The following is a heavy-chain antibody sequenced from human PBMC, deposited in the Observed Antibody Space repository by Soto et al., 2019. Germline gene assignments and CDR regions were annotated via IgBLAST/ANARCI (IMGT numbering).Heavy chain of an antibody. J-gene: IGHJ4*02. CDR1: GGSISGYY. Sequence: SVPLSLTCTVSGGSISGYYGSWIRQPPGKGLEWIGYIYYSGSTNYNPSLKSRVTISVDTSKNQFSLKLNSVTAADTAVYYCARVVGSIAAPLIFDYWGQGTLVTVSS. D-gene: IGHD6-6*01. CDR3: ARVVGSIAAPLIFDY. CDR2: IYYSGST. V-gene: IGHV4-59*01.